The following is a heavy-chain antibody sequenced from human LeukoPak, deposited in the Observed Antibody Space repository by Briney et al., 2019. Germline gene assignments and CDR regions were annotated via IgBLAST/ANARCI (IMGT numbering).Heavy chain of an antibody. CDR3: ARDDSSGYNFDY. J-gene: IGHJ4*02. CDR2: MNPNSGNT. D-gene: IGHD3-22*01. CDR1: GHTFTSYD. Sequence: ASVKVSCKASGHTFTSYDINWVRQATGQGLEWMGWMNPNSGNTGYAQKFQGRVTMTRNTSISTAYMELSSLRSEDTAVYYCARDDSSGYNFDYWGQGTLVTVSS. V-gene: IGHV1-8*01.